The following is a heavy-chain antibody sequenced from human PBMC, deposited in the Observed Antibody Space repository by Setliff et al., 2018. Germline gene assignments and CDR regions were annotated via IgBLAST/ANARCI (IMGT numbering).Heavy chain of an antibody. CDR3: VSGHASGTRGY. D-gene: IGHD1-26*01. CDR2: ISYSSGSI. CDR1: GFTFSSYS. Sequence: GGSLRLSCEASGFTFSSYSMNWVRQAPGKGLEWVAHISYSSGSISYADSVKGRFTISRDNAKNSLYLQMNSLRAEDTAIYYCVSGHASGTRGYWGQGTLVTVSS. V-gene: IGHV3-48*01. J-gene: IGHJ4*02.